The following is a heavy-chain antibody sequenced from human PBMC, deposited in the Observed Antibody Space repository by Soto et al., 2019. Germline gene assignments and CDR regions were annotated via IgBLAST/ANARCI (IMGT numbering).Heavy chain of an antibody. Sequence: LRLSCAASGFTFSDFAMSWVRQAPGKGLEWVSSISSNGNYIYYADSMKGRFTISRDNAEKSLYLQMNSLRGEDTAVYYCARGTHYYDSIGYSHFFDYWGQGTLVTVSS. CDR1: GFTFSDFA. J-gene: IGHJ4*02. D-gene: IGHD3-22*01. CDR2: ISSNGNYI. V-gene: IGHV3-21*01. CDR3: ARGTHYYDSIGYSHFFDY.